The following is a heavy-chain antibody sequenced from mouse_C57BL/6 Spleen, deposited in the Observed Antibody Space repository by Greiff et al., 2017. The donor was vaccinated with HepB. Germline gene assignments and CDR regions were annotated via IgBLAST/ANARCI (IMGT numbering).Heavy chain of an antibody. Sequence: EVQLQESGPELVKPGASVKISCKASGYSFTGYYMNWVKQSPEKSLEWIGEINPSTGGTTYNQKFKAKATLTVDKSSSTAYMQLKSLTSEDSAVYYCARTGSSYLFAYWGQGTLVTVSA. CDR3: ARTGSSYLFAY. V-gene: IGHV1-42*01. J-gene: IGHJ3*01. CDR1: GYSFTGYY. D-gene: IGHD1-1*01. CDR2: INPSTGGT.